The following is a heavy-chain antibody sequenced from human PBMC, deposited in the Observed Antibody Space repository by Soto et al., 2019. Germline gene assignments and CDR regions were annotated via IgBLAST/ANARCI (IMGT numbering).Heavy chain of an antibody. CDR2: IYYSGST. J-gene: IGHJ4*01. D-gene: IGHD6-13*01. CDR1: GGSISSGGYY. V-gene: IGHV4-31*01. Sequence: TLSLTCTVSGGSISSGGYYWSWIRQHPGKGLEWIGYIYYSGSTYYNPSLKSLVTISVDTSKNQFSLKLSSVTAADTAVYYCAIDAAAVCLDYWGHGTLVTDSS. CDR3: AIDAAAVCLDY.